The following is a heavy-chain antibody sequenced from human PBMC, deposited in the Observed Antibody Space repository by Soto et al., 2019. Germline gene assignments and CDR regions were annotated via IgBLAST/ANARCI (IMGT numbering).Heavy chain of an antibody. D-gene: IGHD3-10*01. J-gene: IGHJ4*02. CDR2: ISYDGSNK. Sequence: GGSLRLSCAASGFTFSSYGMHWVRQAPGKGLEWVAVISYDGSNKYYADSVKGRFTISRDNSKNTLYLQMNSLRAEDTAVYYWAKINPYFVASLVYWGQGALETVSS. CDR3: AKINPYFVASLVY. V-gene: IGHV3-30*18. CDR1: GFTFSSYG.